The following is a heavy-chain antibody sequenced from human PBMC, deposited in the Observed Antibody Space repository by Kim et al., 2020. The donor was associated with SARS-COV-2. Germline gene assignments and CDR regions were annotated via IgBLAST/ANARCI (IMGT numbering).Heavy chain of an antibody. Sequence: SETLSLTCTVSGGSVSSGSYYWSWIRQPPGKGLEWIGYIYYSGSTNYNPSLKSRVTISVDTSKNQFSLKLSSVTAADTAVYYCARDSYYDSSGYYYYYYGMDVWGQGTTVTVSS. CDR2: IYYSGST. V-gene: IGHV4-61*01. CDR3: ARDSYYDSSGYYYYYYGMDV. J-gene: IGHJ6*02. D-gene: IGHD3-22*01. CDR1: GGSVSSGSYY.